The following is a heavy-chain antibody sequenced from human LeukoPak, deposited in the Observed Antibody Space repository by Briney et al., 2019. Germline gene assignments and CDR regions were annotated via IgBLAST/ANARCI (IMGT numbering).Heavy chain of an antibody. J-gene: IGHJ4*02. CDR3: ARDGPYSYDFDY. D-gene: IGHD5-18*01. CDR1: GFTFSSYG. Sequence: GGSLRLSCAASGFTFSSYGMHWVRQAPGKGLEWVSSISSTSTYIYYADSVKGRFTVSRDNAKNSLYLQMNSLRAEDTAVYYCARDGPYSYDFDYWGQGTLVTVSS. CDR2: ISSTSTYI. V-gene: IGHV3-21*01.